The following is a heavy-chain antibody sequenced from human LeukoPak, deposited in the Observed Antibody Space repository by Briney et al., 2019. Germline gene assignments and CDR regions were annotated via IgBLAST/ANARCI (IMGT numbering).Heavy chain of an antibody. J-gene: IGHJ3*02. Sequence: GGSLRLSCAASGFTFSSYAMTWVRQAPGRGLEWVSRINSDGSGTSYADSVKGRFTISRDNAKNTLYLQMNSLRAEDTAVYYCGFGYYYDSSGYQPNAFDIWGQGTMVTVSS. D-gene: IGHD3-22*01. CDR3: GFGYYYDSSGYQPNAFDI. CDR1: GFTFSSYA. V-gene: IGHV3-74*01. CDR2: INSDGSGT.